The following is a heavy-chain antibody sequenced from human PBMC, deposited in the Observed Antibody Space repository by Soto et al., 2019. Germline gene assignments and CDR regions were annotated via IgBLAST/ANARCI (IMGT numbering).Heavy chain of an antibody. V-gene: IGHV3-23*01. CDR3: AKSRSSGWYGY. D-gene: IGHD6-19*01. CDR1: GFTFSSYA. Sequence: GGSLRLSCAASGFTFSSYAMSWVRQAPGKGLEWVSAISGSGGSTYYADSVKGRFTISRDNSKNPLYLQMNSLRAEDTAVYYCAKSRSSGWYGYWGQGTLVTVSS. J-gene: IGHJ4*02. CDR2: ISGSGGST.